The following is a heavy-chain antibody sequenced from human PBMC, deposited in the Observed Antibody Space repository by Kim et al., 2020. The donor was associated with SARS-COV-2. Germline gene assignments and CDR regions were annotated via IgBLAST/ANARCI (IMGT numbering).Heavy chain of an antibody. D-gene: IGHD3-3*01. CDR1: GYTFTSYA. Sequence: ASVKVSCKSSGYTFTSYAMNWVRQAPGQGLAWMGWINTNTGNPTYAQGFTGRFVFSLDTPVSTAYLQISSLKAEDTAVHYCAREKKVTIFGVVIRADAFDIWGQGTMVTVAS. J-gene: IGHJ3*02. V-gene: IGHV7-4-1*02. CDR2: INTNTGNP. CDR3: AREKKVTIFGVVIRADAFDI.